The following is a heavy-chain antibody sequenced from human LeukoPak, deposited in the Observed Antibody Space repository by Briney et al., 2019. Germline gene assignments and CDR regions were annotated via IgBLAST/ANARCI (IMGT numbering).Heavy chain of an antibody. Sequence: GGSLRLSCEASGFTFSSYAMSWVRQAPGKGLEWVSAISGSGGSTYYADSVKGRFTISRDNSKNTLYLQMNSLRAEDTAVYYCAKETCGGDCYTPGYFDYWGQGTLVTVSS. V-gene: IGHV3-23*01. CDR1: GFTFSSYA. J-gene: IGHJ4*02. D-gene: IGHD2-21*01. CDR2: ISGSGGST. CDR3: AKETCGGDCYTPGYFDY.